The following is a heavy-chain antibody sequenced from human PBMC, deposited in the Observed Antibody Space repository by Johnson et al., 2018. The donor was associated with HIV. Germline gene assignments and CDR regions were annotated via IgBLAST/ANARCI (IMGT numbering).Heavy chain of an antibody. Sequence: QMLLVESGGGVVQPGRSLRLSCAASGFTFSSYGMHWVRQAPGKGLEWVAVISYDGSNKYYADSVKGRFTISRHNSKNTLYLQMNSLRAEDTAVYYCARGGEYSSSLYAFDIWGQGTMVTVSS. D-gene: IGHD6-13*01. CDR1: GFTFSSYG. CDR2: ISYDGSNK. J-gene: IGHJ3*02. V-gene: IGHV3-30*03. CDR3: ARGGEYSSSLYAFDI.